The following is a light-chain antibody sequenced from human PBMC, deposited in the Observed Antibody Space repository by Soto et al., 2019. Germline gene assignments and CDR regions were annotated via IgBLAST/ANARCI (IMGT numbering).Light chain of an antibody. V-gene: IGKV3-15*01. CDR1: QSVRSN. J-gene: IGKJ1*01. CDR3: QQCNDWPLT. CDR2: GAS. Sequence: EIVMTQSPATLSASPGERATLSCRASQSVRSNLARYQQKPGQAPRLLIYGASTRATGIPARFSGSGSGTEFTLSIGSLQSEDFALYYCQQCNDWPLTFGQGTKVDIK.